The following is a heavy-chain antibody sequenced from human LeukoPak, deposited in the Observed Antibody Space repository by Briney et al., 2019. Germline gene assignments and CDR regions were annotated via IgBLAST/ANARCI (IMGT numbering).Heavy chain of an antibody. V-gene: IGHV3-43*01. CDR3: AKDGVWMATRGGYFGY. D-gene: IGHD5-24*01. Sequence: PGGSLRLSCAASGFTFDDYTMHWVRQAPGEGLEWVSLISWDGGITYYADSVKGRFTISRDKSKNSLYLQMNSLRTEDTALYYCAKDGVWMATRGGYFGYWGQGTLVTVSS. CDR2: ISWDGGIT. J-gene: IGHJ4*02. CDR1: GFTFDDYT.